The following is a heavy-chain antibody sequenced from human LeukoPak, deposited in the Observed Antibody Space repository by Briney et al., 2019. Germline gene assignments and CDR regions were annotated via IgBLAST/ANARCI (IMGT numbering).Heavy chain of an antibody. CDR1: GFTFSSYG. CDR3: AKDWMKYTLDY. CDR2: IWYDGNKK. V-gene: IGHV3-30*02. Sequence: GGSLRLSCAASGFTFSSYGMHWVRQAPGKGQERVAVIWYDGNKKYYADSVKGRFTISRDNSKNTLYLQMNSLRAEDTAVYYCAKDWMKYTLDYWGQGSLVTVSS. J-gene: IGHJ4*02. D-gene: IGHD6-6*01.